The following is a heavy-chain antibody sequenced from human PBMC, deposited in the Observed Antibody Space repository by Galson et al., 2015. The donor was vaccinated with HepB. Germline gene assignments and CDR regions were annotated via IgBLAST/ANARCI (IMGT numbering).Heavy chain of an antibody. Sequence: SVKVSCKASGYTFTGYYMHWVRQAPGQGLEWMGRINPNSGGTNYAQKFQGRVTMTRDTSISTAYMDLSRLRSDDTAVYYCARVRTVTTAYYYYMDVWGKGTTGAV. J-gene: IGHJ6*03. CDR1: GYTFTGYY. CDR3: ARVRTVTTAYYYYMDV. V-gene: IGHV1-2*06. D-gene: IGHD4-17*01. CDR2: INPNSGGT.